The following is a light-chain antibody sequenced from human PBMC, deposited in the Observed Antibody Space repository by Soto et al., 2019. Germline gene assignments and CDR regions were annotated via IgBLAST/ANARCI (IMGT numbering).Light chain of an antibody. Sequence: EIVSTQSPGTLSLSTGERATLSCRASQRVSSSYLAWYQQKPGQAPRLLIYGASSRATGIPDRFSGSGSGTDFTLTISRLEPEDFAVYFCQRYGSSPPFTFGQGTKVEI. J-gene: IGKJ2*01. CDR1: QRVSSSY. V-gene: IGKV3-20*01. CDR3: QRYGSSPPFT. CDR2: GAS.